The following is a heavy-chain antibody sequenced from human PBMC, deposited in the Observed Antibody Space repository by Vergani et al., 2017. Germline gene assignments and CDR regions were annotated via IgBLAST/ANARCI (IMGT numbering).Heavy chain of an antibody. J-gene: IGHJ6*03. CDR2: IGGRGDRT. CDR1: GFSLSENA. D-gene: IGHD3-16*01. CDR3: AKDRFSGGLLGLVSYMDG. V-gene: IGHV3-23*01. Sequence: EVQLLESGGRLVQPGGSLRLSCAASGFSLSENAMAWVRQSPGKGLEWVAAIGGRGDRTEYADSVKGRFTITRDRSKNRLFLQINSLRADDTAVYYCAKDRFSGGLLGLVSYMDGWGKGTTVT.